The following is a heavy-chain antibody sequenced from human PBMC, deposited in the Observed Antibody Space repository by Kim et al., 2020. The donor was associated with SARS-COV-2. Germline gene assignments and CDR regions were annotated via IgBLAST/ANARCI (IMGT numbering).Heavy chain of an antibody. V-gene: IGHV4-59*08. CDR3: ARQWGDGYNYLGIDY. D-gene: IGHD5-12*01. J-gene: IGHJ4*02. Sequence: PSLKSRVTMSVQTSKNKFSLKLSSVTAADTAVYYCARQWGDGYNYLGIDYWGQGTLVTVSS.